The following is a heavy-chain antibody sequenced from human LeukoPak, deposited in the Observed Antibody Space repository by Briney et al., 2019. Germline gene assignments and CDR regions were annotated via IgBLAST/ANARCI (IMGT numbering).Heavy chain of an antibody. CDR2: ISGYNDKK. J-gene: IGHJ4*02. D-gene: IGHD3-3*01. V-gene: IGHV1-18*01. CDR1: GYTLNTYG. CDR3: ARGPDLVAGGGAPRYCDY. Sequence: ASVKVSCKASGYTLNTYGVSWVRQAPGQGLERMGWISGYNDKKEFAQKFQGRVTMTTDASTNTAYMELRSLTYDDTAVYYCARGPDLVAGGGAPRYCDYWGQGSLVTVSS.